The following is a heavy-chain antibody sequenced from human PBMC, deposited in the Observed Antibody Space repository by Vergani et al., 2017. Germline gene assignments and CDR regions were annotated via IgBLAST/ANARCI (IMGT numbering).Heavy chain of an antibody. CDR1: GGTFSSYA. V-gene: IGHV1-69*14. D-gene: IGHD2-2*02. CDR2: IIPIFGTA. Sequence: QVQLVQSGAEVKKPGSSVKVSCKASGGTFSSYAISWVRQAPGQGLEWMGRIIPIFGTANYAQKFQGRVTITADKSTSTAYMELSSLRSEDTAGYYCARTRRQLLYLAANTLINDAFDIWGQGTMVTVSS. CDR3: ARTRRQLLYLAANTLINDAFDI. J-gene: IGHJ3*02.